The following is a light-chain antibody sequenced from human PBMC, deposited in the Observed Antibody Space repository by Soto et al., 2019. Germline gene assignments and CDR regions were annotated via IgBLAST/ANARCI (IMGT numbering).Light chain of an antibody. V-gene: IGKV1-27*01. CDR3: QKYVRSPLT. J-gene: IGKJ4*01. Sequence: DIQMTQSPSSLSASLGVKVTLTCRASEDIAHYLAWYQQKPGNAPRVLLHHTSILQSGVPSRFSGSGNGTDFNITITSLQPEDVATYFCQKYVRSPLTFGGGTKVEI. CDR2: HTS. CDR1: EDIAHY.